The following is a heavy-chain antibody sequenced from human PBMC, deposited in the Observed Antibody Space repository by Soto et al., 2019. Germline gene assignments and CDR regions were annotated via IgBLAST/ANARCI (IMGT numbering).Heavy chain of an antibody. CDR3: ARGYTRRIDYLQFYYHAMDV. J-gene: IGHJ6*02. Sequence: QVQLVQSGAEVRKPGASVRVSCKASGYTFTSYDIHWVRQTPGQGLEWLGWMSPNSAFTDHAQNFQGRVTMTRNTSINTAYMDLYSLTFEDTAVYYCARGYTRRIDYLQFYYHAMDVWGQGTTVTVSS. V-gene: IGHV1-8*01. D-gene: IGHD4-17*01. CDR1: GYTFTSYD. CDR2: MSPNSAFT.